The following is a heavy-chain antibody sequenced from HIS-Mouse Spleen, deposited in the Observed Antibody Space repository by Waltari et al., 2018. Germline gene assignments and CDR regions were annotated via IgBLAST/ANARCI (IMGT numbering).Heavy chain of an antibody. Sequence: QLQLQESGPGLVKPSETLSLTGPVSGGSISISSYYWGRLRQPPGKGLEWIGSIYYSGSTYYNPSLKSRVTISVDTSKNQFSLKLSSVTAADTAVYYCAREIPYSSSWYDWYFDLWGRGTLVTVSS. CDR1: GGSISISSYY. D-gene: IGHD6-13*01. CDR2: IYYSGST. CDR3: AREIPYSSSWYDWYFDL. V-gene: IGHV4-39*07. J-gene: IGHJ2*01.